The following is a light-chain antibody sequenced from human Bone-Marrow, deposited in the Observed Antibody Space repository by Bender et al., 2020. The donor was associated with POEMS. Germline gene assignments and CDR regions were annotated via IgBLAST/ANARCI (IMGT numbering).Light chain of an antibody. Sequence: QSVLTQPPSASGTPGQRVTIPCSGSSSNIGTNPVNWYQQLPGTAPKLLIYINNQRPSGVPDRFSGSKSGTSASLAISGLESEDEADYYCAAWEDSLSGWVFGGGTKLTVL. V-gene: IGLV1-44*01. CDR2: INN. CDR1: SSNIGTNP. J-gene: IGLJ3*02. CDR3: AAWEDSLSGWV.